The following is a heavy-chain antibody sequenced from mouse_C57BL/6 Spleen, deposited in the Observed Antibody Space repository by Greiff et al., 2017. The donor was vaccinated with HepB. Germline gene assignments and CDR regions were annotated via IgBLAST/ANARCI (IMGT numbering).Heavy chain of an antibody. CDR2: ISNGGGST. CDR1: GFTFSDYY. J-gene: IGHJ2*01. Sequence: DVMLVESGGGLVQPGGSLKLSCAASGFTFSDYYMYWVRQTPEKRLEWVAYISNGGGSTYYPDTVKGRFTISRDNAKNTLYLQMSRLKSEDTAMYYCARLYDYYFDYWGQGTTLTVSS. CDR3: ARLYDYYFDY. V-gene: IGHV5-12*01. D-gene: IGHD2-4*01.